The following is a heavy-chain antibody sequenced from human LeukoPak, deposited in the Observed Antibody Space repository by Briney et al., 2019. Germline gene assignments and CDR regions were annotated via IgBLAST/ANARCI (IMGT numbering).Heavy chain of an antibody. CDR2: ISAYNGNT. J-gene: IGHJ4*02. V-gene: IGHV1-18*01. CDR1: GYTFTSYG. D-gene: IGHD5-18*01. Sequence: ASVKVSCKASGYTFTSYGISWVRQAPGQGLGWMGWISAYNGNTNYAQKLQGRVTMTTDTSTSTAYMELRSLRSENTAVYYCARELPDTAIPDYWGQGTLVTVSS. CDR3: ARELPDTAIPDY.